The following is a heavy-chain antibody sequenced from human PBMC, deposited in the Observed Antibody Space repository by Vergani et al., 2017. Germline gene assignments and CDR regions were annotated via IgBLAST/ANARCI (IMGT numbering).Heavy chain of an antibody. J-gene: IGHJ4*02. V-gene: IGHV3-49*04. CDR1: GFTFGDYA. D-gene: IGHD6-13*01. CDR3: TRGGSSSWYAATDY. Sequence: EVQLVESGGGLVQPGRSLRLSCTASGFTFGDYAMSWVRQAPGKGLEWVGFIRSKAYGGTTEYAASVKGRFTISRDDSKSIAYLQMNSLKTEDTAVYYCTRGGSSSWYAATDYWGQGTLVTVSS. CDR2: IRSKAYGGTT.